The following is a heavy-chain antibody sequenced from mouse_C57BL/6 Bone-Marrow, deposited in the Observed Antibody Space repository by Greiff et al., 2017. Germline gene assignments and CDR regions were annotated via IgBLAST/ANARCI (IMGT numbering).Heavy chain of an antibody. CDR2: ISDGGSYT. Sequence: EVKLVESGGGLVKPGGSLKLSCAASGFTFSSYAMSWVRQTPEKGLEWVATISDGGSYTYYPDNVKGRFTISRDNAKNNLYLQMSHLKSEDTAMYYCARDKDSNYSWFAYWGQGTLVTVSA. V-gene: IGHV5-4*01. CDR1: GFTFSSYA. D-gene: IGHD2-5*01. CDR3: ARDKDSNYSWFAY. J-gene: IGHJ3*01.